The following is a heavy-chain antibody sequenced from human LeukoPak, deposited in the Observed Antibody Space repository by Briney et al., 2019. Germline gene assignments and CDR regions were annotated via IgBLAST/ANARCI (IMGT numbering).Heavy chain of an antibody. V-gene: IGHV5-51*01. Sequence: GESLKISCKGSGYSFTTYWIGWVRQVPGKGLEWMGIIYPGDSDVRYSPSFQGQVTILADKSISTAYLQWSSLKASDTAIYYCARPREEGTAMGLRAFDIWGQGAMVTVSS. J-gene: IGHJ3*02. D-gene: IGHD5-18*01. CDR1: GYSFTTYW. CDR3: ARPREEGTAMGLRAFDI. CDR2: IYPGDSDV.